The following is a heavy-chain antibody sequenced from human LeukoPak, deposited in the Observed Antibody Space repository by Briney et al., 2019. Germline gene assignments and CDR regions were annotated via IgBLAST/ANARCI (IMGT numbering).Heavy chain of an antibody. V-gene: IGHV3-7*01. CDR2: INQDGSEE. D-gene: IGHD1-26*01. CDR3: ARWKMELQRNAFDF. J-gene: IGHJ3*01. CDR1: GFSFRTFW. Sequence: GGSLRLSCAASGFSFRTFWMSWIRQAPGKEPEWVADINQDGSEEYYLQSVRGRFTISRDNAQNAVFLQMTNLRADDTAVYYCARWKMELQRNAFDFWGQGTVVTVSS.